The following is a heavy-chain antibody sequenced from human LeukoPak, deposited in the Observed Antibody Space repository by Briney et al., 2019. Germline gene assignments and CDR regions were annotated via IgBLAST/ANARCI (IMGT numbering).Heavy chain of an antibody. V-gene: IGHV3-7*01. D-gene: IGHD3-16*01. CDR2: INPDGSEK. J-gene: IGHJ4*02. CDR3: ARTYAYDATGDRGH. Sequence: GGSLRLSCAASGFTFSSYWMSWVRLAPGKGLQWVANINPDGSEKYYVDSVKGRFTISRDNAKNSLYLQMNSLRAEDTAVYYCARTYAYDATGDRGHWGQGTLVTVSS. CDR1: GFTFSSYW.